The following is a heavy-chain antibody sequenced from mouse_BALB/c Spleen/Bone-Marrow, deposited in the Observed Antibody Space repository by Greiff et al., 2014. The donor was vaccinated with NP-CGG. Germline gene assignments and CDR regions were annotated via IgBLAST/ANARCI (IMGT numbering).Heavy chain of an antibody. Sequence: VQLQQPGPDLVKPGASVKLSCKASGYSFTGYFLNWVRQSHGKSLEWIGRINPFNGDTFYNQKFKGKATLTVDKSSTTAHMELLSLTSEDSAVYYCGRWGDGYYYAMGYWGQGTSVTVSS. CDR2: INPFNGDT. V-gene: IGHV1-37*01. CDR3: GRWGDGYYYAMGY. CDR1: GYSFTGYF. J-gene: IGHJ4*01. D-gene: IGHD2-3*01.